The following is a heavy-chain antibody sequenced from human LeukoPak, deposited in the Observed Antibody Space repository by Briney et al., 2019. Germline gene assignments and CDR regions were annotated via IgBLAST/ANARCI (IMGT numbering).Heavy chain of an antibody. J-gene: IGHJ4*02. V-gene: IGHV1-69*01. Sequence: SVKVSCKASGGSFSSYAISWVRQAPGQGLEWMGGIIPIFGTANYAQKFQGRVTITADESMSTAYMELSSLRSEDTAVYYCARVFSGQAYFGYWGQGTLVTVSS. CDR1: GGSFSSYA. D-gene: IGHD2/OR15-2a*01. CDR2: IIPIFGTA. CDR3: ARVFSGQAYFGY.